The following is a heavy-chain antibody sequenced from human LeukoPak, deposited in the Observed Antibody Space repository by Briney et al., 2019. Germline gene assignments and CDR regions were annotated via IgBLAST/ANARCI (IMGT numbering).Heavy chain of an antibody. CDR2: MNPNSGIT. CDR1: GYTFTSYD. CDR3: AREETFDY. Sequence: ASVKVSCKASGYTFTSYDINWVRQATGQGLEWMGWMNPNSGITGYAQKFQGRVTMTRNTSISTAYMELSGLQSEDSALYYCAREETFDYWGQGTLVTVSS. V-gene: IGHV1-8*01. J-gene: IGHJ4*02.